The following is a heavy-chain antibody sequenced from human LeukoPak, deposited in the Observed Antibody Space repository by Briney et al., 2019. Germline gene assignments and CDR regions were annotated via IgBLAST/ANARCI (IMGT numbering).Heavy chain of an antibody. CDR2: IYDSGNT. J-gene: IGHJ4*02. Sequence: SDTLSLTCTVSGGSISSNYWSWIRQPRGKGLEWIGYIYDSGNTNYTPSLKSRVTIPVDTPKNQFSLKRTYGTAADTAVYYCAREGGPYRPLDYSGQGTLVTVAS. CDR1: GGSISSNY. CDR3: AREGGPYRPLDY. V-gene: IGHV4-59*01.